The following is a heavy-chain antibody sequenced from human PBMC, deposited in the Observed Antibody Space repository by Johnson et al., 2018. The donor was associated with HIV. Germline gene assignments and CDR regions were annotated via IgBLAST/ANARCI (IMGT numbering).Heavy chain of an antibody. CDR3: ARIPGSGWEHDAFDI. V-gene: IGHV3-11*04. D-gene: IGHD6-19*01. CDR2: ISSSGSTI. J-gene: IGHJ3*02. CDR1: GFTFSDYY. Sequence: QVQLVESGGGLVKPGGSLRLSCVASGFTFSDYYMTWIRQAPRKGLEWVSYISSSGSTIYYADSVKGRFTISRDNARNSLFLQMNSLRAEDTAWYYCARIPGSGWEHDAFDIWGQGTLVTVSS.